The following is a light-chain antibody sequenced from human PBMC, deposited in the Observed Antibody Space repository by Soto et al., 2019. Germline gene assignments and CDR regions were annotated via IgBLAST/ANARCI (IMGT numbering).Light chain of an antibody. Sequence: EIVMTQSPATLSVSPGERATLSCRASQSVSSNLAWYQQRPGQAPSLLIYGASTRATGIPARFSGSGSGTEFTLTISSLQSEDFAVYYCQQYNNWPATLGQGTKV. V-gene: IGKV3D-15*01. CDR2: GAS. CDR3: QQYNNWPAT. J-gene: IGKJ1*01. CDR1: QSVSSN.